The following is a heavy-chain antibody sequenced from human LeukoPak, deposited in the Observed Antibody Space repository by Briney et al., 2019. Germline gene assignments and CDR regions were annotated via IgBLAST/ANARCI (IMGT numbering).Heavy chain of an antibody. J-gene: IGHJ4*02. D-gene: IGHD3-10*01. CDR3: ARGEGSGKKYYFDY. CDR1: GFTFSSYS. V-gene: IGHV3-21*01. CDR2: ISSSSSYI. Sequence: GGSLRLSCAASGFTFSSYSMNWVRQAPGKGLEWVSSISSSSSYIYYADSVKGRFTISRDNAKNSLYLQMNSLRAEDTAVYYCARGEGSGKKYYFDYWGQGTLVTVSS.